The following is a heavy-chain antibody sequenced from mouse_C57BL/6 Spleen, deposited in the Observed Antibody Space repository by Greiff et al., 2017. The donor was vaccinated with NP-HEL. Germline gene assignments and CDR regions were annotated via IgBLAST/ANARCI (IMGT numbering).Heavy chain of an antibody. Sequence: VQLQESGPGLVAPSQSLSITCTVSGFSLTSYAISWVRQPPGKGLEWLGVIWTGGGTNYNSALKSRLSISKDNSKSQVFLKMYSLQTDDTARYYCARAKITTVVEGFDYWGQGTTLTVSS. CDR2: IWTGGGT. J-gene: IGHJ2*01. CDR3: ARAKITTVVEGFDY. CDR1: GFSLTSYA. D-gene: IGHD1-1*01. V-gene: IGHV2-9-1*01.